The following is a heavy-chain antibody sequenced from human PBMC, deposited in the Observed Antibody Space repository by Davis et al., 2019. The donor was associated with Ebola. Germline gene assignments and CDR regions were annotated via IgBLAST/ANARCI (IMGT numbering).Heavy chain of an antibody. CDR1: GYTFTGFY. D-gene: IGHD3-10*01. CDR3: ARGYYYGSGSPYDY. J-gene: IGHJ4*02. V-gene: IGHV1-3*01. Sequence: AASVKVSCKASGYTFTGFYLHWARQAPGQRLEWMGWINAGNGNTKYSQKFQGRVTITRDTSASTAYMELSSLRSEDTAVYYCARGYYYGSGSPYDYWGQGTLVTVSS. CDR2: INAGNGNT.